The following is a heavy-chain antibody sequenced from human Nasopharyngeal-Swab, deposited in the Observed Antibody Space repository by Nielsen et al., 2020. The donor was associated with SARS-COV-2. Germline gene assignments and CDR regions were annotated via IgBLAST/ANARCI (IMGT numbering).Heavy chain of an antibody. D-gene: IGHD1-1*01. CDR1: SGSFSDNK. Sequence: SETLSLTCAVSSGSFSDNKWHWVRQPPGPGLEWLGVIKQGGTTNNNPSIKSRVTVSIDTSKNQFSLRLTSVTAADTAVYYCARGLSGIVPSPVLGLGPWYSYYYMDVCDKGTTVTVSS. CDR2: IKQGGTT. CDR3: ARGLSGIVPSPVLGLGPWYSYYYMDV. J-gene: IGHJ6*03. V-gene: IGHV4-34*01.